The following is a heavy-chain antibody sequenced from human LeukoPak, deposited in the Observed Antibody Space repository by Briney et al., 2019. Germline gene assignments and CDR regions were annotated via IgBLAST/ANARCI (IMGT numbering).Heavy chain of an antibody. CDR3: AKARGISAPTGYYYYMDV. J-gene: IGHJ6*03. Sequence: GGSLRLSCAASGFTVSSNYMSWVRQAPGKGLEWVSVIYSGGSTYYAASVKGRFTISRDNSKNTLSLQMNSLRAEDTALYYCAKARGISAPTGYYYYMDVWADGTTVTVSS. V-gene: IGHV3-53*05. D-gene: IGHD6-6*01. CDR1: GFTVSSNY. CDR2: IYSGGST.